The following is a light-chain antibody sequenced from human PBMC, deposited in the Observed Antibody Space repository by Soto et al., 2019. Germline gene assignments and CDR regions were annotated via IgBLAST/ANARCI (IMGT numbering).Light chain of an antibody. CDR3: NSYAGRNNV. CDR1: SSDVGGYNY. Sequence: QSALTQPPSASGSPGQSVTISCTGSSSDVGGYNYVSWYQQHPGKAPKLMIYEVSKRPSGVPDRFSGSKSGNTASLTVSGLQAEDEADYYCNSYAGRNNVFGAGTRSPS. CDR2: EVS. V-gene: IGLV2-8*01. J-gene: IGLJ1*01.